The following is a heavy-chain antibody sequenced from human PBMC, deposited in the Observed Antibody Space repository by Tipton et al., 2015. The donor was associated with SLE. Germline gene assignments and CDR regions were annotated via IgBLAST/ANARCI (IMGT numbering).Heavy chain of an antibody. Sequence: LRLSCTVSGGSISSRDYHWGWIRQPPGKGLEWIGNIYYSGSTYHNPSLKSRVTISVDTSKNQFSLKLSSVTAADTAVYYCVRALMGATRRDFDYWGQGTLVTVSS. J-gene: IGHJ4*02. V-gene: IGHV4-39*01. CDR3: VRALMGATRRDFDY. D-gene: IGHD1-26*01. CDR1: GGSISSRDYH. CDR2: IYYSGST.